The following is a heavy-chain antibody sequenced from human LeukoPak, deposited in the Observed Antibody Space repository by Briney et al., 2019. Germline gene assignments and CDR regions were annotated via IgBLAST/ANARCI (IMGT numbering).Heavy chain of an antibody. CDR2: ISSSSSYI. J-gene: IGHJ4*02. D-gene: IGHD3-22*01. V-gene: IGHV3-21*01. CDR1: SFSFSSYT. Sequence: GGSLRLSCAASSFSFSSYTMNWVRQAPGKGLEWVSSISSSSSYIYYADSVKGRFTISRDNAKNSLYLQMNSLRAEDTAVYYCARVFYYDSSVLDYWGQGTLVTVSS. CDR3: ARVFYYDSSVLDY.